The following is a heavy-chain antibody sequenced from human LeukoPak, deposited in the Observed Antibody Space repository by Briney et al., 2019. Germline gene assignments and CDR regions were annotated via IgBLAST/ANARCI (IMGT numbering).Heavy chain of an antibody. CDR3: ATDTRGRHWFDP. J-gene: IGHJ5*02. CDR1: GYTFTSYG. CDR2: FDPEDGET. Sequence: ASVKVSCKASGYTFTSYGISWVRQAPGQGLEWMGGFDPEDGETIYAQKFQGRVTMTEDTSTDTAYMELSSLRSEDTAVYYCATDTRGRHWFDPWGQGTLVTVSS. D-gene: IGHD2-2*01. V-gene: IGHV1-24*01.